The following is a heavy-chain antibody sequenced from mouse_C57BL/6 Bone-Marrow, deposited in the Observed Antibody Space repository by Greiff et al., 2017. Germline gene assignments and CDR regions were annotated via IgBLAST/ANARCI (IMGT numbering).Heavy chain of an antibody. J-gene: IGHJ2*01. Sequence: QVQLQQSGAELVRPGASVTLSCKASGYTFTDYEMHWVKQTPVHGLEWIGAIDPETGGTAYNQKFKGKAILTADKSSSTAYMELRSLTSEDSAVYYCTRSYSNLDYWGQGTTLTVAS. D-gene: IGHD2-5*01. CDR2: IDPETGGT. CDR3: TRSYSNLDY. V-gene: IGHV1-15*01. CDR1: GYTFTDYE.